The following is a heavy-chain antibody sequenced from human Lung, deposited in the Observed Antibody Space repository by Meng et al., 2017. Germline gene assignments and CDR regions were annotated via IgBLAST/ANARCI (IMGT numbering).Heavy chain of an antibody. D-gene: IGHD1-20*01. CDR1: GTAIRYSLYN. CDR3: EKDRKWKKVFDF. CDR2: IYYSGAN. J-gene: IGHJ4*02. Sequence: GPAVGNYAENPSPSGSVSGTAIRYSLYNWGCIREAPGPGLERIGIIYYSGANSQNPSLQKRVTLSTDTSNTPSSPALTAVTAADTAVYFCEKDRKWKKVFDFWGRGTLVTVSS. V-gene: IGHV4-39*07.